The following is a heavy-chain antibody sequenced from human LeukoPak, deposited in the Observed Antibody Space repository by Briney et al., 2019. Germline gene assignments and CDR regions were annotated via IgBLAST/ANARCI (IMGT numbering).Heavy chain of an antibody. CDR1: GYTFTSYD. CDR2: MNPNSGNT. V-gene: IGHV1-8*01. J-gene: IGHJ5*02. D-gene: IGHD6-13*01. Sequence: ASVKVSCKASGYTFTSYDINWVRQATGQGLEWMGWMNPNSGNTGYAQKFQGRVTMTRNTSISTAYMELGSLRSEDTAVYYCARFPENSSSWPGGWFDPWGQGTLVAVSS. CDR3: ARFPENSSSWPGGWFDP.